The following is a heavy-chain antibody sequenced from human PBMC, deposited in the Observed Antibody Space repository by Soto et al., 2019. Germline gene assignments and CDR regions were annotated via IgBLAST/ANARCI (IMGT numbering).Heavy chain of an antibody. Sequence: QVQLIQSAAEVKKPGSSVRVSCTASGGIFGSHGFSWVRQAPGQRLEWVGGFIPIFRTLTYTEKFQARVRIAADASTNTVYLDLSSLTSEDTAVYYCVRDRRIYYSDPHDEFVASDYEVCGQGTMGSVSS. D-gene: IGHD3-22*01. CDR3: VRDRRIYYSDPHDEFVASDYEV. CDR2: FIPIFRTL. J-gene: IGHJ3*01. CDR1: GGIFGSHG. V-gene: IGHV1-69*01.